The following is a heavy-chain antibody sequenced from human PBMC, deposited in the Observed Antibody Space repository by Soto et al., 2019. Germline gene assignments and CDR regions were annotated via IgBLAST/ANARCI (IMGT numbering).Heavy chain of an antibody. CDR2: IYTSGNT. CDR3: ARDGVGPHGMDV. CDR1: GASVTSYY. Sequence: QVQLQGSDPRLLKPSETLSLTCTVSGASVTSYYWSWIRQPAGKGLDWIGRIYTSGNTDYNPSLKSRVTLSLETSQNQVSLKLSSVPAADTAIYYCARDGVGPHGMDVWGQGTTVTVSS. D-gene: IGHD2-8*01. V-gene: IGHV4-4*07. J-gene: IGHJ6*02.